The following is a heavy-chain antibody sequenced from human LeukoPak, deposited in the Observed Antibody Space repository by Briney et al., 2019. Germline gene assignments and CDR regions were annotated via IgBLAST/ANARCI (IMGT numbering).Heavy chain of an antibody. CDR3: AKDHGPVIIAVASADY. CDR2: ISYDGSNK. J-gene: IGHJ4*02. Sequence: GGSLRLSCAVSGFTFSSYGMHWVRQAPGKGLEWVAVISYDGSNKYYADSVKGRFTISRDNSKNTLYLQMNSLRAEDTAVYYCAKDHGPVIIAVASADYWGQGTLVTVSS. CDR1: GFTFSSYG. V-gene: IGHV3-30*18. D-gene: IGHD6-13*01.